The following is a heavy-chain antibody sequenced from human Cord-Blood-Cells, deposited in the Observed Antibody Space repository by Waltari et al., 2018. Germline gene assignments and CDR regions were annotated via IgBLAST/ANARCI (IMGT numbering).Heavy chain of an antibody. Sequence: QVQLVQSGAEVKKPGASVKVSCKASGYTFTGYYMHWVRQAPGQGLEWMGWINPNSGGTNYAQKFQGRVTMTRDKSISTAYMELSRLRSDDTAVYYCARVVRLGYCSGGSCHYGMDVWGQGTTVTVSS. CDR1: GYTFTGYY. D-gene: IGHD2-15*01. J-gene: IGHJ6*02. CDR3: ARVVRLGYCSGGSCHYGMDV. V-gene: IGHV1-2*02. CDR2: INPNSGGT.